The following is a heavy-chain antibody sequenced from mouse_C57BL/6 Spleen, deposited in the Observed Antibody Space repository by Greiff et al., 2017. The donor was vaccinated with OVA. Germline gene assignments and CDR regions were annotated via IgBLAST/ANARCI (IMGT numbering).Heavy chain of an antibody. J-gene: IGHJ4*01. D-gene: IGHD2-10*02. CDR3: ARWYGNYYAMDY. V-gene: IGHV1-82*01. CDR1: GYAFSSSW. CDR2: IYPGDGDT. Sequence: QVQLQQSGPELVKPGASVKISCKASGYAFSSSWMNWVKQRPGTGLEWIGRIYPGDGDTNYNGKFKGKATLTADKSSSTAYMQLSSLTSEDSAVYFCARWYGNYYAMDYWGQGTSVTVSS.